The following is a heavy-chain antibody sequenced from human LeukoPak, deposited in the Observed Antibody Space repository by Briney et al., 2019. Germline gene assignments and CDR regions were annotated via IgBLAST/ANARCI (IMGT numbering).Heavy chain of an antibody. D-gene: IGHD2-21*02. CDR3: AKDQWGDCGGDCYSLDYGMDV. CDR1: GITLSSYA. J-gene: IGHJ6*02. V-gene: IGHV3-23*01. CDR2: ISGSGGST. Sequence: GGSLRLSCAVSGITLSSYAMSWVRQAPGEGLEWVSAISGSGGSTYYADSVKGRFTISRDNSKNTLYLQMNSLRAEDTAVYYCAKDQWGDCGGDCYSLDYGMDVWGQGTTVTVSS.